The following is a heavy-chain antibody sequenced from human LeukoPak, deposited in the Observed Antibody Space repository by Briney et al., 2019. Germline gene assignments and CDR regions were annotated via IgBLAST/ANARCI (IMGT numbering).Heavy chain of an antibody. J-gene: IGHJ4*02. CDR2: IKSSSDGGTT. V-gene: IGHV3-15*01. Sequence: GGSLRLSCAASGFTSTNTWMTWVRQAPGKGLEWVGRIKSSSDGGTTDYAAPVKGRFTISRDDSKNTLYLQMNSLRAEDTAVYYCAKVGFSEMEWLLYSDHWGQGTLVTVSS. CDR1: GFTSTNTW. CDR3: AKVGFSEMEWLLYSDH. D-gene: IGHD3-3*01.